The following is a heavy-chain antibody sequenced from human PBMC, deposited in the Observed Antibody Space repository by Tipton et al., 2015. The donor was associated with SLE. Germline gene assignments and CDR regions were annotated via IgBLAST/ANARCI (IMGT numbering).Heavy chain of an antibody. CDR2: IYYSGST. Sequence: TLSLTCTVSGGSISSYYWRWIRQPPGKGLEWIGDIYYSGSTNYNPSLKSRVTISVDTSKNQFSLKLSSVTAADTAVYYCARGAYFDLWGRGTLVTVSS. V-gene: IGHV4-59*01. CDR1: GGSISSYY. J-gene: IGHJ2*01. CDR3: ARGAYFDL.